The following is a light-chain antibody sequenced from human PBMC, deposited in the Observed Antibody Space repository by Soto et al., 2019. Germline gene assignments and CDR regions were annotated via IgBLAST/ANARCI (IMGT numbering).Light chain of an antibody. V-gene: IGLV2-11*01. CDR1: SSDVGGYNF. CDR3: CSYAGSYTL. Sequence: QSALTQPRSVSGSPGQSVTISCTGTSSDVGGYNFVSWYQQHPGKAPKLMIYDVTKRPSGVPDRFSGSKSGNTASLTIYGLQAEDEADYYCCSYAGSYTLFGGGTKLTVL. CDR2: DVT. J-gene: IGLJ2*01.